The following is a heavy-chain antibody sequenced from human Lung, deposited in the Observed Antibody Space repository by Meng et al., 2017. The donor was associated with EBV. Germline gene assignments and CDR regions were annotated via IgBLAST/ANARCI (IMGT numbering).Heavy chain of an antibody. Sequence: QVQLVQSGAEVKEPGSSVKVACKTSGGSFSTYTFSWVRQAPRQGLEWMGGLIPVLNKAKSAPRFQDRVTFTADETTTTAYMELSSLTFEDTAVYFCARGRGNQPLFDFWGQGTLVTVSS. J-gene: IGHJ4*02. CDR2: LIPVLNKA. D-gene: IGHD2/OR15-2a*01. CDR1: GGSFSTYT. V-gene: IGHV1-69*10. CDR3: ARGRGNQPLFDF.